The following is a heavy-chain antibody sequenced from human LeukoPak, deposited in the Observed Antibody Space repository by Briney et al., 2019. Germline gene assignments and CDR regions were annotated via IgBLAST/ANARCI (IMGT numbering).Heavy chain of an antibody. CDR1: GFTFSSYS. V-gene: IGHV3-48*01. CDR2: ISSSSSTI. CDR3: ARWFGELLSLYYFDY. Sequence: PGGSLRLSCAASGFTFSSYSMNWVRQAPGRGLEWVSYISSSSSTIYYADSVKGRFTISRDNAKKSLYLQMNSLRAEDTAVYYCARWFGELLSLYYFDYWGQGTLVTVSS. J-gene: IGHJ4*02. D-gene: IGHD3-10*01.